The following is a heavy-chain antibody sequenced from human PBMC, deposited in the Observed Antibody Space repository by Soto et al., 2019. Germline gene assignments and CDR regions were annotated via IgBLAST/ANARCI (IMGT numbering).Heavy chain of an antibody. Sequence: QVQLQQWGAGLLKPSETLSLTCAVYGGSFSGCYWSWIRQPPGKGLEWIGEINHSGSTNYNPSLKSRVTISVDTSKNQFSLKLSSVTAADTAVYYCARGSPIVQGVWFDPWGQGTLVTVSS. CDR3: ARGSPIVQGVWFDP. CDR1: GGSFSGCY. CDR2: INHSGST. J-gene: IGHJ5*02. D-gene: IGHD2-2*01. V-gene: IGHV4-34*01.